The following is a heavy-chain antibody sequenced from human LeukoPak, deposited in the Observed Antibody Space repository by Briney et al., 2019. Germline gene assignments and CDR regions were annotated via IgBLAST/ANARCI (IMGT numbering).Heavy chain of an antibody. J-gene: IGHJ4*02. V-gene: IGHV3-21*01. D-gene: IGHD3-3*01. Sequence: GGSLRLSCAASGFTFSSYSMNWVRQAPGKGLEWVSSISSSSSYIYYADSVKGRFTISRDNAKNSLYLQMNSLRAEDTAVYYCARDHSRYLEWLSGSPYFDYWGQGTLVTVSS. CDR3: ARDHSRYLEWLSGSPYFDY. CDR1: GFTFSSYS. CDR2: ISSSSSYI.